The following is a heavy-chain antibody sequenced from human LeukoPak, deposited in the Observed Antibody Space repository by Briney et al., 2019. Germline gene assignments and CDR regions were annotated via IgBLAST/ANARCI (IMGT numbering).Heavy chain of an antibody. CDR1: GFTFSSYA. V-gene: IGHV3-23*01. CDR2: ISGSGGST. D-gene: IGHD6-13*01. J-gene: IGHJ3*02. CDR3: AKVLVLAFDI. Sequence: GRSLRLSCAASGFTFSSYAMSWVRQAPGKGLEWVSAISGSGGSTYYADPVKGRFTISRDNSKNTLYLQMNSLRAEDTAVYYCAKVLVLAFDIWGQGTMVTVSS.